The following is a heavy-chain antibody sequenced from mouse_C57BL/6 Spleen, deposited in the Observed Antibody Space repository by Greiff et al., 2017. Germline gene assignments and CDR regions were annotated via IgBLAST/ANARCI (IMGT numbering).Heavy chain of an antibody. CDR1: GYTFTSYW. V-gene: IGHV1-53*01. D-gene: IGHD2-5*01. J-gene: IGHJ3*01. Sequence: QVQLQQPGTELVKPGASVKLSCKASGYTFTSYWMHWVKQRPGQGLEWIGNINPSNGGTNYNEKFKSKATLTVDKSSSAAYMQLSSLTSEDAAVYYYTSSYDSNDGFAYWGQGTLVTVSA. CDR3: TSSYDSNDGFAY. CDR2: INPSNGGT.